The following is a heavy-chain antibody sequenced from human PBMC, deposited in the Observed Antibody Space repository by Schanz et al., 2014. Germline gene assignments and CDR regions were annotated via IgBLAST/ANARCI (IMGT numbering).Heavy chain of an antibody. CDR2: LYTGGST. J-gene: IGHJ4*02. CDR3: AGGPRGGYIEY. Sequence: EVQLVESGGGLIHPGGSLRLSCAVSGFTVSTNYMTWVRQAPGKGLECVSVLYTGGSTFYAESVKGRFSISRDNARNTLHLQMDSLRDEDTAVYYCAGGPRGGYIEYWGQGTLVIVSS. V-gene: IGHV3-53*01. D-gene: IGHD3-16*01. CDR1: GFTVSTNY.